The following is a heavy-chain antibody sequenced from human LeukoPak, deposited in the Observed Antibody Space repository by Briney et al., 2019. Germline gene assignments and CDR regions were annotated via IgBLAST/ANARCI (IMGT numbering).Heavy chain of an antibody. CDR2: FDPEEGET. CDR3: ASHYGSGSYYSRGPYYFDY. V-gene: IGHV1-24*01. CDR1: GYTLTELS. J-gene: IGHJ4*02. D-gene: IGHD3-10*01. Sequence: ASVKVSCKVSGYTLTELSMHWVRQAPGKGLEGMGGFDPEEGETIYAQKFQGRVTMTEDTSTDTAYMELSSLRSEDTAVYYCASHYGSGSYYSRGPYYFDYWGQGTLVTVSS.